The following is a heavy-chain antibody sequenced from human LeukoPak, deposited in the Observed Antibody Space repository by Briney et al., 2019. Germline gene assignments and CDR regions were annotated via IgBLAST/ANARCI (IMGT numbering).Heavy chain of an antibody. CDR1: GYSISSGYS. CDR3: ARVRVYCSSTICYRYYFDY. J-gene: IGHJ4*02. D-gene: IGHD2-2*01. V-gene: IGHV4-38-2*02. Sequence: SETLSLPCTVSGYSISSGYSWGWIRQPPGKGREWIGTIYHSGSTYYNPSLKSRVTISVDTSKNQFSLKLTSVTAADTAVYCCARVRVYCSSTICYRYYFDYWGQGTLVTVSS. CDR2: IYHSGST.